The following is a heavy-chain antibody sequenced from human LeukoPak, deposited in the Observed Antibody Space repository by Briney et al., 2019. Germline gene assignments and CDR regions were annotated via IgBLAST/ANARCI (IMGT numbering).Heavy chain of an antibody. CDR2: INPNSGGT. CDR3: ARDISLVVATTQDY. V-gene: IGHV1-2*02. D-gene: IGHD2-15*01. CDR1: GYTFTGYY. J-gene: IGHJ4*02. Sequence: ASVKVSCKASGYTFTGYYMHWVRQAPGQGLEWMGWINPNSGGTNYAQKFQGRVTMTRDTSISTAYMELSRLRSDDTAVYYCARDISLVVATTQDYWGQGTLVTVPS.